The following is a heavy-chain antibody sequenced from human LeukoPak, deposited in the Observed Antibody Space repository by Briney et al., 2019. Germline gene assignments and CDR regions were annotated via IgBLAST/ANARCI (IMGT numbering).Heavy chain of an antibody. CDR3: ARRKGDSGYYSH. CDR2: IHSSGST. Sequence: PSEPLSLTCTVSGGSITGYYWSWLRQPPAKALEWLGYIHSSGSTDYSPSLKSRVTISVDTSKNQFSLKLNSVTAADTAVYYCARRKGDSGYYSHWGPGTLVTVSS. D-gene: IGHD3-22*01. V-gene: IGHV4-4*09. J-gene: IGHJ4*02. CDR1: GGSITGYY.